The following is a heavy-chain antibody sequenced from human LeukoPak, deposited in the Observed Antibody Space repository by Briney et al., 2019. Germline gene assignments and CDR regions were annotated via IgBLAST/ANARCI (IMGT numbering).Heavy chain of an antibody. V-gene: IGHV3-64*02. D-gene: IGHD2-15*01. CDR1: GLTFTAHA. J-gene: IGHJ6*02. Sequence: GGSLRLSCAASGLTFTAHAMHWVRQAPGKGLEYVSTISTNGDTTYYADSVKGRFTISRDNSKNTLYLQMGSLRAEDMAVYYCARGRGVSSYDAMDVWGRGTTVTVSS. CDR2: ISTNGDTT. CDR3: ARGRGVSSYDAMDV.